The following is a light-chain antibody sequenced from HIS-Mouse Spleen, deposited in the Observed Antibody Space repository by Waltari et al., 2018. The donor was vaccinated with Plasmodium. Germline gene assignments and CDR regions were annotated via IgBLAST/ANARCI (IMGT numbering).Light chain of an antibody. CDR3: QQRSNWIT. J-gene: IGKJ5*01. Sequence: EIVLTPSPATLPSSPGERANLSCRASQSVSSYLAWYQQKPVQAPRLLIYDASTRATGIPARFSGSGSGTDFTLTISSLEPEDFAVYYCQQRSNWITFGQGTRLEIK. CDR2: DAS. CDR1: QSVSSY. V-gene: IGKV3-11*01.